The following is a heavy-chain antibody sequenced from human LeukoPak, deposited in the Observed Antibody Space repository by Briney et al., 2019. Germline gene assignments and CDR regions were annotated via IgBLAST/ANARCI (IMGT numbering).Heavy chain of an antibody. D-gene: IGHD3-22*01. CDR3: ASSIDSSGGYDAFDI. CDR1: GGTFSSYA. Sequence: ASVKVSCKASGGTFSSYAISWVRQAPGQGLKWMGGIIPIFGTANYAQKFQGRVTITADESTSTAYMELSSLRSEDTAVYYCASSIDSSGGYDAFDIWGQGTMVTVSS. V-gene: IGHV1-69*13. J-gene: IGHJ3*02. CDR2: IIPIFGTA.